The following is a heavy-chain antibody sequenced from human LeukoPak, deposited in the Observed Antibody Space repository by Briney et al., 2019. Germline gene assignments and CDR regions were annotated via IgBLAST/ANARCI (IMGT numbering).Heavy chain of an antibody. CDR1: GFTFSSCS. D-gene: IGHD6-13*01. Sequence: GGSLRLSCAASGFTFSSCSMNWVRQAPGKGLEWVSSISSSSSYIYYADSVRGRFTISRDNAKNSLYLQMNSLRAEDTAVYYCARSTGAAAGTDAFDIWGQGTMVTVSS. J-gene: IGHJ3*02. V-gene: IGHV3-21*01. CDR3: ARSTGAAAGTDAFDI. CDR2: ISSSSSYI.